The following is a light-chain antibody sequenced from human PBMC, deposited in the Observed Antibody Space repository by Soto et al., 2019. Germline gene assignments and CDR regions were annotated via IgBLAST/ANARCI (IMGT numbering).Light chain of an antibody. CDR2: AAS. CDR1: HSISSY. J-gene: IGKJ3*01. Sequence: DIQMTQSPSSLSASVGDIVTITCRALHSISSYLNYHQQTPGKPPKLLIYAASRLQSRVPSMFSGTGSGADFSLTISSPQPQDFSTYYCQQSYSTPCTFAPGTKVDIK. CDR3: QQSYSTPCT. V-gene: IGKV1-39*01.